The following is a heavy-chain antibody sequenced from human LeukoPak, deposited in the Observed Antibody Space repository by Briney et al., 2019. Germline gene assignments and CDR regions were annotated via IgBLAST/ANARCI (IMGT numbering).Heavy chain of an antibody. J-gene: IGHJ4*02. V-gene: IGHV4-34*01. CDR1: GGSFSGYY. D-gene: IGHD2/OR15-2a*01. CDR2: INHSGST. CDR3: ARMRGTTLFDY. Sequence: SETLSLTGAVYGGSFSGYYWSWIRQPPGKGLEWIGEINHSGSTNYNPSLKSRVTISVDTSKNQFSLKLSSVTAADPAVYYCARMRGTTLFDYWGQGTLVTVSS.